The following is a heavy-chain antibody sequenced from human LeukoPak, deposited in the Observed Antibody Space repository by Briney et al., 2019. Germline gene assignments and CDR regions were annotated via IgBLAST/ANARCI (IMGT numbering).Heavy chain of an antibody. Sequence: GSLRLSCAASGFSFESYAMNWVRQPPGKGLEWIGEINHSGSTNYNPSLKSRVTISVDTSKNQFSLKLSSVTAADTAVYYCARGRIPGTSPFGYWGQGTLVTVSS. CDR1: GFSFESYA. J-gene: IGHJ4*02. CDR2: INHSGST. CDR3: ARGRIPGTSPFGY. V-gene: IGHV4-34*01. D-gene: IGHD1-20*01.